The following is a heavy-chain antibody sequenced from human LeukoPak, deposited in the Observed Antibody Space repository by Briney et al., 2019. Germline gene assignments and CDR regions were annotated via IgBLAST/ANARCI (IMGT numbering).Heavy chain of an antibody. CDR3: ARVPRSYYYYYYMDV. V-gene: IGHV4-59*01. CDR1: GGSISGYH. CDR2: IYYSGSS. J-gene: IGHJ6*03. Sequence: SETLSLTCNVSGGSISGYHWSWIRQPPGKGLEWLGYIYYSGSSNYNPSLKSRVTISADTSKNQFSLKLSSVTAADTAVYYCARVPRSYYYYYYMDVWGKGTTVTVSS.